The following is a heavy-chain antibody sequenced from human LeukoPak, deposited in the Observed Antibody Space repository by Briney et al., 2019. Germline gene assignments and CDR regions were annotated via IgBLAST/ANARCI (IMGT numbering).Heavy chain of an antibody. CDR2: IYTSGST. CDR3: ARLYDYVWGSYRHNWFDP. D-gene: IGHD3-16*02. Sequence: SETLSLTCTVSCGSISSYYWSWIRQPAGKGLEWIGRIYTSGSTNYNPSLKSRVTMSVDTSKNQFSLKLSSVTAADTAVYYCARLYDYVWGSYRHNWFDPWGQGTLVTVSS. CDR1: CGSISSYY. J-gene: IGHJ5*02. V-gene: IGHV4-4*07.